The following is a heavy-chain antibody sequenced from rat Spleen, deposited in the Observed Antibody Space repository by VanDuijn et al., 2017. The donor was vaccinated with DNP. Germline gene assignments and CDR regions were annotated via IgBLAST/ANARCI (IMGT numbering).Heavy chain of an antibody. V-gene: IGHV5-22*01. J-gene: IGHJ1*01. CDR1: GFTFSDYY. CDR2: ITNEGSST. Sequence: EVQLVESGGGLVQPGRSLRLSCAASGFTFSDYYMAWVRQAPKKGLEWVASITNEGSSTFYPDSVKGRFTISRDNVKSTLYLQMNSLRSEDTATYYCARDGTVFRYFDFWGPGTMVTVSS. CDR3: ARDGTVFRYFDF. D-gene: IGHD1-12*02.